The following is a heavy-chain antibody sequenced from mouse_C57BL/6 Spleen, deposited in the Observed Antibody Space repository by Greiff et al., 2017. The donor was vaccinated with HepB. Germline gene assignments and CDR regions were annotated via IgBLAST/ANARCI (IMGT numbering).Heavy chain of an antibody. D-gene: IGHD3-2*02. CDR1: GYTFTSYW. J-gene: IGHJ3*01. V-gene: IGHV1-5*01. CDR3: TRRLDSAGYVGFAY. CDR2: IYPGNSDT. Sequence: EVQLQESGTVLARPGASVKMSCKTSGYTFTSYWMHWVKQRPGQGLEWIGAIYPGNSDTSYNQKFKGKAKLTAVTSASTAYMELSSLTNEASAVYYCTRRLDSAGYVGFAYWGQGTLVTVSA.